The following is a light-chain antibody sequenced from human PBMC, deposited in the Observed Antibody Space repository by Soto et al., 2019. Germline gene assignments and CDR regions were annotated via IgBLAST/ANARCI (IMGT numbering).Light chain of an antibody. CDR2: DGS. CDR1: QGVTSS. Sequence: EIPMTQSPATLSVSPGETVTLSCRASQGVTSSLVAWYQKKPGQAPRLLMYDGSTRAFGIPARFSGSGSGTEFTLTISSLQSGDLAVYHCQQYGNGPPWTFGQGTKV. CDR3: QQYGNGPPWT. V-gene: IGKV3D-15*01. J-gene: IGKJ1*01.